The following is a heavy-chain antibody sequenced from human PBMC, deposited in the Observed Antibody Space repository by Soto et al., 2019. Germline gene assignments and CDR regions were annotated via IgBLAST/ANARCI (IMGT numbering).Heavy chain of an antibody. CDR3: ARSPPRYCSSTSCYTMYLGFDP. V-gene: IGHV4-31*03. CDR2: IYYSGST. J-gene: IGHJ5*02. Sequence: QVQLQESGPGLVKPSQTLSLTCTVSGGSISSGGYYWSWIRQHPGKGLEWIGYIYYSGSTYYNPSLKIRVTISVDTSKNQFSLKLSSVTAADTAVYYCARSPPRYCSSTSCYTMYLGFDPWGQGTLVTVSS. D-gene: IGHD2-2*02. CDR1: GGSISSGGYY.